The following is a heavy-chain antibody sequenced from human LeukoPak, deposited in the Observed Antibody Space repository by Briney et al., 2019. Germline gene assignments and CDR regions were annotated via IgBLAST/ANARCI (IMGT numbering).Heavy chain of an antibody. J-gene: IGHJ4*02. D-gene: IGHD3-3*01. Sequence: GRSLRLSCAASGFTFSSYGMHWVRQAPGKGLEWVAVIWYDGSNKYYADSVKGRFTISRDNSKNTLYLQMNSLRAEDTAVYYCAKVPDYDFWSGYPFDYWGQGTLVTVSS. V-gene: IGHV3-33*06. CDR1: GFTFSSYG. CDR3: AKVPDYDFWSGYPFDY. CDR2: IWYDGSNK.